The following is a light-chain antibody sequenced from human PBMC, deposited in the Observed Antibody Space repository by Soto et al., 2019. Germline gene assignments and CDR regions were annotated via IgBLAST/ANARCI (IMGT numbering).Light chain of an antibody. CDR2: QDS. CDR3: QAWDSSTDVV. CDR1: KLGDKY. J-gene: IGLJ2*01. Sequence: SYELTQPPSVSVSPGQTASITCSGDKLGDKYACWYQQKPCQSPVLVIYQDSKRPSGIPERFSGSNSGNTATLTISGTPAIDEADYYCQAWDSSTDVVFGGGTKLTVL. V-gene: IGLV3-1*01.